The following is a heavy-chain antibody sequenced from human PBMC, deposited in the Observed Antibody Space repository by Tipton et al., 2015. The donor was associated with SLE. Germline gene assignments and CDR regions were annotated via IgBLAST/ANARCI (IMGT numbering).Heavy chain of an antibody. CDR1: KYTFTGYY. J-gene: IGHJ2*01. V-gene: IGHV1-18*04. Sequence: QLVQSGAEVKKPGASVKVSCKASKYTFTGYYMHWVRQAPGQGLEWMGWINAYNAYTNYAQKFQGRLTMTTDSSTTTAYMELRSLRFDDTAVYYCAKEGLTGPYFDLWGRGTLVTVSS. D-gene: IGHD1-14*01. CDR2: INAYNAYT. CDR3: AKEGLTGPYFDL.